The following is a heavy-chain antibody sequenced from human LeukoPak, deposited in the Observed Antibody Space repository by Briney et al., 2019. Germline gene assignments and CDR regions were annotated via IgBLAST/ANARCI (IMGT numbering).Heavy chain of an antibody. CDR1: GGSFSGYY. CDR2: INHSGST. CDR3: ARVAAAGLSNWFDP. D-gene: IGHD6-13*01. J-gene: IGHJ5*02. V-gene: IGHV4-34*01. Sequence: SETLSLTCAFYGGSFSGYYWSWIRQPPGKGLEWIGEINHSGSTNYNPSLKSRVTISVDTSKNQFSLKLSSVTAADTAVYYRARVAAAGLSNWFDPWGQGTLVTVSS.